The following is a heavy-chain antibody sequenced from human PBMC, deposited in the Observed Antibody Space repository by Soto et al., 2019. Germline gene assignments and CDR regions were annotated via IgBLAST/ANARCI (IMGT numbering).Heavy chain of an antibody. V-gene: IGHV4-59*01. CDR2: ISYSGRT. D-gene: IGHD5-18*01. Sequence: XEALKLTCAASGGSISSYCRSWLRQAPGKGLEWIGYISYSGRTNYNPSLKSRVTISVDTSRNQFSLKLSSVTAADTAVYSCARPPPHTAMDYDYYYGMDAWGQGTTVTVSS. CDR3: ARPPPHTAMDYDYYYGMDA. J-gene: IGHJ6*02. CDR1: GGSISSYC.